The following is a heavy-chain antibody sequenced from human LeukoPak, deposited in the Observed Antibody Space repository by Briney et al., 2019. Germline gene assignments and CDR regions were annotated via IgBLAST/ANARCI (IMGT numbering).Heavy chain of an antibody. CDR1: GGSISSGGYY. D-gene: IGHD6-13*01. CDR2: IYHSGST. J-gene: IGHJ5*02. CDR3: ARGLPGIAAAGPNWFDP. Sequence: PSETLFLTCTVSGGSISSGGYYWSWIRQPPGKGLEWIGYIYHSGSTYYNPSLKSRVTISVDTSKNQFSLKLSSVTAADTAVYYCARGLPGIAAAGPNWFDPWGQGTLVTVSS. V-gene: IGHV4-30-2*01.